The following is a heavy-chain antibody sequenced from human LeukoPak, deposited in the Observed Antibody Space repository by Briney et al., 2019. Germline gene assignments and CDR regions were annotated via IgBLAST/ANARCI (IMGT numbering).Heavy chain of an antibody. D-gene: IGHD3-22*01. CDR2: IYYSGTT. V-gene: IGHV4-59*01. CDR1: GRSISSYC. CDR3: ARAPYYYDSSGYGFDY. Sequence: SETPSLACTVAGRSISSYCWSWIRQPPGKGLGWVGYIYYSGTTNYHPSLNSRATISVDPSKNPFSLKLSSVTAADTAVYYCARAPYYYDSSGYGFDYGGQGTLVTVSS. J-gene: IGHJ4*02.